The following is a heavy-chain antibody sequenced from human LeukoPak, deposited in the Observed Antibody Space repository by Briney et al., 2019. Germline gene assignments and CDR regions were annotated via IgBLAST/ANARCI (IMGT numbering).Heavy chain of an antibody. V-gene: IGHV4-4*07. D-gene: IGHD1-26*01. J-gene: IGHJ4*02. Sequence: KPSETLSLTCTVSGGPISTYFWTWIRQPARKGLEWIGRIYFNGNTNYNPSLKSRVSMSVDTSKNQFSLKLSSVTAADTAIYYCARFSGSFSDWGQGTLVTVSS. CDR1: GGPISTYF. CDR3: ARFSGSFSD. CDR2: IYFNGNT.